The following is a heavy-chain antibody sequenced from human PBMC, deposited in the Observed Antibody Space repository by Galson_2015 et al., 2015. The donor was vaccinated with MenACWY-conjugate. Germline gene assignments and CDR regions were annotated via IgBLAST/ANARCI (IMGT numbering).Heavy chain of an antibody. J-gene: IGHJ3*02. CDR2: ISAYNGNT. CDR1: GYTFTSYG. V-gene: IGHV1-18*01. D-gene: IGHD5-12*01. Sequence: SVKVSCKASGYTFTSYGITWVRQAPGQRLEWMGWISAYNGNTNYAQKLQGRVTMTTDTSTSTAYMELRSLRSDDTAVYYCARWLPGTFDAFDMWGQGTMVTVSS. CDR3: ARWLPGTFDAFDM.